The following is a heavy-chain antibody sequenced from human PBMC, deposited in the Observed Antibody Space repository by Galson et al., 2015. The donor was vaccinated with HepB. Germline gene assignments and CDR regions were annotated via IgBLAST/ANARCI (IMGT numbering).Heavy chain of an antibody. CDR3: AHRRSPRDQPLGSNWFDP. D-gene: IGHD2-2*01. CDR1: GFSLSTTGVG. CDR2: IYWNDDK. J-gene: IGHJ5*02. V-gene: IGHV2-5*01. Sequence: PALVKPTQTLTLTCSFSGFSLSTTGVGVGWIRQPPGKALEWLALIYWNDDKRYSPSLKNRLTITKDTSKNQVVLTMTNMDPVDTATYYCAHRRSPRDQPLGSNWFDPWGQGTLVSVSS.